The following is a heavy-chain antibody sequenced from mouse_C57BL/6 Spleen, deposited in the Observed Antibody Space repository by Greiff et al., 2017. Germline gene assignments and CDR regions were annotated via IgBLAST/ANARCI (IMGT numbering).Heavy chain of an antibody. D-gene: IGHD1-2*01. CDR3: ARERETETADY. CDR1: GYTFTSYW. V-gene: IGHV1-52*01. Sequence: QVHVKQPGAELVRPGSSVKLSCKASGYTFTSYWMHWVKQRPIQGLEWIGNIDPSDSDTHYNQQFKDKATLTVDKSSSTAYMQLSSLTSEDSAVYYCARERETETADYWGQGTTLTVSS. CDR2: IDPSDSDT. J-gene: IGHJ2*01.